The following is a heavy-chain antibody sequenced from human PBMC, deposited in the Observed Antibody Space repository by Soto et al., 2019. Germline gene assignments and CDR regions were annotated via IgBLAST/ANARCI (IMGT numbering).Heavy chain of an antibody. D-gene: IGHD3-22*01. J-gene: IGHJ6*02. V-gene: IGHV3-43D*04. CDR2: ISWDGGST. CDR1: GFTFDDYA. Sequence: GGSLRLSCAASGFTFDDYAMHWVRQAPGTGLEWGSLISWDGGSTYYADSVKGRFTISRDNSKNSLYLQMNSLRAEDTALYYCAKGIYDSSVYSHYYYGMDVWGQGTTVTVSS. CDR3: AKGIYDSSVYSHYYYGMDV.